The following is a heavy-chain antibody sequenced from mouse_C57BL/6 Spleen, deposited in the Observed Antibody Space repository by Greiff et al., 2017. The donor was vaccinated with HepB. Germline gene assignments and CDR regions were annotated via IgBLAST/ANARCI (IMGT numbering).Heavy chain of an antibody. CDR3: ARRAVVYYGYDWYFDV. CDR1: GFSLSTSGMG. Sequence: QVTLKESGPGILQSSQTLSLTCSFSGFSLSTSGMGVSWIRQPSGKGLEWLAHIYWDDDKRYNPSLKSRLTISKDTSRNQVFLKITSVDTADTATYYCARRAVVYYGYDWYFDVWGTGTTVTVSS. D-gene: IGHD2-2*01. V-gene: IGHV8-12*01. CDR2: IYWDDDK. J-gene: IGHJ1*03.